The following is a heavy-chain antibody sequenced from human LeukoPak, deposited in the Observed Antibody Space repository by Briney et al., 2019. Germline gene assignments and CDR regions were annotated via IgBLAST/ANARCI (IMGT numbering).Heavy chain of an antibody. CDR3: ARGPYYYGSGSYWYYFDY. D-gene: IGHD3-10*01. CDR2: IYYSGST. V-gene: IGHV4-39*07. J-gene: IGHJ4*02. Sequence: SETLSLTCTVSGGSISSSSYYWGWIRQPPGKGLEWIGSIYYSGSTYYNPSLKSRVTISVDTSKNQFSLKLSSVTAADTAVYYCARGPYYYGSGSYWYYFDYWGQGTLVIVSS. CDR1: GGSISSSSYY.